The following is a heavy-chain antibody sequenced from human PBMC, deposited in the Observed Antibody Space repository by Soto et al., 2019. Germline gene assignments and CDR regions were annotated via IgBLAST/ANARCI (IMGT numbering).Heavy chain of an antibody. D-gene: IGHD2-8*01. J-gene: IGHJ5*02. CDR3: ARDNGMAGSFDP. CDR1: EFTFSKYS. V-gene: IGHV3-48*02. CDR2: ITSSSSII. Sequence: EGSLSLSCAASEFTFSKYSMNWARQAPGKGLEWISEITSSSSIIYYADSAKGRFTISRDNAKNSLYLQMNSLRDEDTAMYYCARDNGMAGSFDPWGQGTLVTVSS.